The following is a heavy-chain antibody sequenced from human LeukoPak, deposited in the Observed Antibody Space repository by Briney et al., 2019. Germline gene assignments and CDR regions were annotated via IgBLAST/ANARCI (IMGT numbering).Heavy chain of an antibody. CDR3: ARDGLAVAGNYDY. V-gene: IGHV3-30*04. Sequence: GGSLRLSCAASGFTFSSYAMHWVRQAPGKGLEWVTVISYDGSNKYYADSVKGRFTISRDKSKNTLYLQMNSLRAEDTAVYYCARDGLAVAGNYDYWGQGTLVTVSS. CDR2: ISYDGSNK. CDR1: GFTFSSYA. J-gene: IGHJ4*02. D-gene: IGHD6-19*01.